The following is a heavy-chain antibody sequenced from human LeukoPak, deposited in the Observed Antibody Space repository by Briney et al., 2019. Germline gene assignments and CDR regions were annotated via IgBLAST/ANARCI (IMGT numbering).Heavy chain of an antibody. CDR1: GFTFSSYA. V-gene: IGHV3-30-3*01. J-gene: IGHJ6*02. CDR2: ISYDGSNK. CDR3: AREMSEDYYYYGMDV. Sequence: GRSLRLSCAASGFTFSSYAMHWVRQAPGKGLEWVAVISYDGSNKYYADSVKGRFTISRDNSKNTLYLQMNSLRAEDTAVYYCAREMSEDYYYYGMDVWGQGTTVTVSS.